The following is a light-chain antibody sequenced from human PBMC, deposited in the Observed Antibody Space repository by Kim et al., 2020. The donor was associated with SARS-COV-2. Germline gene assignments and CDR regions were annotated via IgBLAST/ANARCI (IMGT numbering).Light chain of an antibody. CDR2: ATS. J-gene: IGKJ1*01. CDR3: QQSFSTPRT. CDR1: EMISRS. Sequence: ASVGNRVTLTCRASEMISRSLHWYQQKPGKAPNLLIFATSSLHSGVPSRFSGTGSGTDFTLTISSLQPEDLATYYCQQSFSTPRTFGQGTKVDIK. V-gene: IGKV1-39*01.